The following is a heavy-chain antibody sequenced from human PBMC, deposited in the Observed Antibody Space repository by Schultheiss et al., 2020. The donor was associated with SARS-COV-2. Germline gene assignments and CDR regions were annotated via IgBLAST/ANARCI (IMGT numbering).Heavy chain of an antibody. CDR1: GGTFSSYG. CDR2: IIPIFGTA. J-gene: IGHJ5*02. CDR3: ATRPDWNLGSWFDP. V-gene: IGHV1-69*13. Sequence: SVKVSCKASGGTFSSYGISWVRQAPGQGLEWMGGIIPIFGTANYAQKFQGRVTITADESTSTAYMELTSLRSEDTAIYYCATRPDWNLGSWFDPWGQGTLVTVSS. D-gene: IGHD1-1*01.